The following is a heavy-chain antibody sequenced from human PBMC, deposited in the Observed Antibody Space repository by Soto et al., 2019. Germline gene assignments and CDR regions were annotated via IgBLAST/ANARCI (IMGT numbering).Heavy chain of an antibody. V-gene: IGHV3-23*01. CDR1: GFTFSSYA. Sequence: GGSLRLSSAASGFTFSSYAMSWVRQAPGKGLEWVSAISGSGGSTYYADSVKGRFTISRDNSKNTLYLQMNSLRAEDTAVYYCAKDRDYYDSSGYYFYYYYGMDVWGQGTTVTVSS. J-gene: IGHJ6*02. CDR2: ISGSGGST. D-gene: IGHD3-22*01. CDR3: AKDRDYYDSSGYYFYYYYGMDV.